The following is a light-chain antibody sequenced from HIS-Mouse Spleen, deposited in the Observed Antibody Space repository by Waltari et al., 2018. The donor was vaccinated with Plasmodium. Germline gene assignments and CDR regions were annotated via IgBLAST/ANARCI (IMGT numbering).Light chain of an antibody. CDR1: SGSLASNY. CDR2: EDN. CDR3: QSYDSSNQV. Sequence: NFMLTQPHSVSESPGKTVTISCTRSSGSLASNYVQWYQQRPGSAPTTVIYEDNQRPSGVPDRFSGSIDSYSNSASLTISGLKTEDEADYYCQSYDSSNQVFGGGTKLTVL. J-gene: IGLJ3*02. V-gene: IGLV6-57*04.